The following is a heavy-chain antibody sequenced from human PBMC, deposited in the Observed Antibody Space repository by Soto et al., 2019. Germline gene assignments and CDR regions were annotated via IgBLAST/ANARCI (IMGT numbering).Heavy chain of an antibody. J-gene: IGHJ3*02. CDR2: IYSSGNT. Sequence: PSETLSLTCTVSGGSIRNYFWTWIRDPAGKGLEWIGRIYSSGNTVYNASLKSRVTMSIDMSKNQFSLKLSSMTAADTAVYYCVRDVESPGISGSWGAFDIWGQGTVVTVSS. CDR1: GGSIRNYF. CDR3: VRDVESPGISGSWGAFDI. V-gene: IGHV4-4*07. D-gene: IGHD1-20*01.